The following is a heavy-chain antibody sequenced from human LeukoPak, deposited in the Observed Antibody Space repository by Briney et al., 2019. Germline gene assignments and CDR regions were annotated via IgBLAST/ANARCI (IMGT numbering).Heavy chain of an antibody. CDR1: GGTFSSYA. J-gene: IGHJ1*01. D-gene: IGHD5-24*01. Sequence: GSSVTVSCKASGGTFSSYAISWVRQAPGQGLEWMGGIIPIFGTANYAQKFQGRGTITADESTSTAYMELSSLRSEDTAVYYCARDGRWLHFQHWGQGTLVTVSS. CDR3: ARDGRWLHFQH. CDR2: IIPIFGTA. V-gene: IGHV1-69*01.